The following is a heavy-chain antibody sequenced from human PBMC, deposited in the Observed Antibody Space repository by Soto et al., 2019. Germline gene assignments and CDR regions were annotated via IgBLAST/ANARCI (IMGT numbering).Heavy chain of an antibody. D-gene: IGHD6-19*01. V-gene: IGHV3-21*01. CDR3: ARDLRTAPGYSSGWSRSNYFDY. Sequence: EVQLVESGGGLVKPGGSLRLSCAAFGFTFSSYSMNWVRQAPGKGLEWVSSISSSSSYIYYADSVKGRFTISRVNAKNSLYLQMNSLRAEDSAVSYCARDLRTAPGYSSGWSRSNYFDYWGQGTLVTVAS. CDR1: GFTFSSYS. J-gene: IGHJ4*02. CDR2: ISSSSSYI.